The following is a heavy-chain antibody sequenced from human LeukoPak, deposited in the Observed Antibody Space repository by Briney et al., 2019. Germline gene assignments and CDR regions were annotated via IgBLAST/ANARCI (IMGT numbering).Heavy chain of an antibody. CDR2: ISGSGGST. D-gene: IGHD3-22*01. CDR3: AKDFDAYYYDSSGYPAY. Sequence: PGGSLRLSYAASGFTFSSYAMSWVRQAPGKGLEWVSAISGSGGSTYYADSVKGRFTISRDNSKNTLYLQMNSLRAEDTAVYYCAKDFDAYYYDSSGYPAYWGQGTLVTVSS. J-gene: IGHJ4*02. CDR1: GFTFSSYA. V-gene: IGHV3-23*01.